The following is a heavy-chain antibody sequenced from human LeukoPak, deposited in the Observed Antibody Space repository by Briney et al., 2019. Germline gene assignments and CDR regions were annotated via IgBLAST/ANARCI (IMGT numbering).Heavy chain of an antibody. V-gene: IGHV4-34*01. CDR3: ARGSGYSYGRYYYYYYMDV. D-gene: IGHD5-18*01. J-gene: IGHJ6*03. Sequence: PSETLSLTCAVYGGSFSGYYWSWIRQPPGKGLEWIGEINHSGSTNYNPSLKSRVTISVDTSKNQFSLKLSSVTAADTAVYYCARGSGYSYGRYYYYYYMDVWGKGTTVTVSS. CDR1: GGSFSGYY. CDR2: INHSGST.